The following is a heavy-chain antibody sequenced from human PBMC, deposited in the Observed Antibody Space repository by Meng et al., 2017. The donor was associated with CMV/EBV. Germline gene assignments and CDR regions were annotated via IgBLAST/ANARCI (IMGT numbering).Heavy chain of an antibody. CDR2: ISAYDGYT. CDR1: GYTFTRGG. CDR3: ARKRHYDFWSGYLVDY. J-gene: IGHJ4*02. D-gene: IGHD3-3*01. V-gene: IGHV1-18*01. Sequence: GYTFTRGGSGVVRQAPGQGLGWMGWISAYDGYTNYVEKLQGRVTMTTDTSTSTAYMELRSLRSDGTAVYYCARKRHYDFWSGYLVDYWGQGTLVTVSS.